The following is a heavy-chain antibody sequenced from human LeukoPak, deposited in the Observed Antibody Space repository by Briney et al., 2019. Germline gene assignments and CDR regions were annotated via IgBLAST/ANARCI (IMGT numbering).Heavy chain of an antibody. CDR2: ISAYNGNT. D-gene: IGHD1-26*01. CDR3: ARAVGATTVDY. Sequence: GASVKFPCKVFGYTLTSKGTGWVRQALGQGLEWMGWISAYNGNTNYAQKLQGRVTMTTDTSTSTAYMELRSLRSDDTAVYYCARAVGATTVDYWGQGTLVTVSS. CDR1: GYTLTSKG. J-gene: IGHJ4*02. V-gene: IGHV1-18*01.